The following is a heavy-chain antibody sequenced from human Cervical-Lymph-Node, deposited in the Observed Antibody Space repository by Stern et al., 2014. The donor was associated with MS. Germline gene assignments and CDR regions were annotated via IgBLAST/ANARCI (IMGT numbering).Heavy chain of an antibody. CDR1: GLTFSNSA. Sequence: QLVQSGAEVKKPGSSVKVSCKASGLTFSNSAITWVRQAPGQGLERMGGIIPIFGTARNTQKFQGRVTITADESTSTVYMELSSLRSDDTAVYWCGMDVWGQGTTVIVSS. V-gene: IGHV1-69*01. CDR2: IIPIFGTA. CDR3: GMDV. J-gene: IGHJ6*02.